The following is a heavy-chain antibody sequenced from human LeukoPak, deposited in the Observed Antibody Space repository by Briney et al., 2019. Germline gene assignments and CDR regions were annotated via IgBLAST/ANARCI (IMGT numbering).Heavy chain of an antibody. CDR2: ISSSSTI. CDR1: GFTFSDFG. V-gene: IGHV3-69-1*02. Sequence: GGSLRLSCAASGFTFSDFGMNWVRQAPWKGLEWIAYISSSSTIDYADSVKGRFTISRDNAKNSLYLQMNSLRAEDTAVYYCAARFDFWGQGTLVTVSS. CDR3: AARFDF. J-gene: IGHJ4*02.